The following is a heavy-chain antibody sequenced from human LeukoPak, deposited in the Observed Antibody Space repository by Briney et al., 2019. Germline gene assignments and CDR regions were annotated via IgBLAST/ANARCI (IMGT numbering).Heavy chain of an antibody. CDR3: ARVSYTPYYYYDMDV. V-gene: IGHV4-39*01. J-gene: IGHJ6*02. D-gene: IGHD1-26*01. CDR1: GGSISSSYYY. CDR2: IYYSGST. Sequence: TSETLSLTCTVSGGSISSSYYYWGWIRQPPGKGLEWIGSIYYSGSTYYNPSLKSRVTISVDTSKNQFSLKLRSVTAADTAVYYCARVSYTPYYYYDMDVWGQGTTVTVSS.